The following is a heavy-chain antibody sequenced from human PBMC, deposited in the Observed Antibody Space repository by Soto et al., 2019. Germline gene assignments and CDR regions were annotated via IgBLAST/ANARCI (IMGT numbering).Heavy chain of an antibody. CDR3: ARDRSLADCGGGCYSLFDS. CDR1: GYMFTGFY. J-gene: IGHJ4*02. Sequence: GASVKVSCKTSGYMFTGFYIHWVRQAPGQGREWMGWINPNSGGSNYSQNFQGRVTMTRDTSISTVYLELRRLRSDDTAVYYCARDRSLADCGGGCYSLFDSWGQGXLVTVSS. CDR2: INPNSGGS. V-gene: IGHV1-2*02. D-gene: IGHD2-21*01.